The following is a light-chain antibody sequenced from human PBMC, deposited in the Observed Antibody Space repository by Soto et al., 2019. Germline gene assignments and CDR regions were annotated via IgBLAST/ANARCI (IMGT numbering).Light chain of an antibody. Sequence: QAVVTQPPSVSGAPGQRVTISCTGSSSNIGAGYDVHWYQQLPGTAPKLLIYGNSNRPSGVPDRFSGSKSGTSASLAITGLQAEDEADYYCQSYDSGPSASYVFGTGTKLTV. CDR2: GNS. V-gene: IGLV1-40*01. CDR3: QSYDSGPSASYV. CDR1: SSNIGAGYD. J-gene: IGLJ1*01.